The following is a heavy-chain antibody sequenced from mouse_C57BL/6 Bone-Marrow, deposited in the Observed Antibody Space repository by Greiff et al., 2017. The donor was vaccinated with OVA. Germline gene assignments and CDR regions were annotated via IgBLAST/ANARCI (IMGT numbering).Heavy chain of an antibody. D-gene: IGHD1-1*01. CDR1: GYTFTSYW. V-gene: IGHV1-50*01. J-gene: IGHJ4*01. Sequence: QVQLQQPGAELVKPGASVKLSCKASGYTFTSYWMQWVKQRPGQGLEWIGEIDPSDSYTNYNQKFKGKATLTVDTSSSTAYMQLSSLTSEDSAVYYCASGDTTVVAFYYYAMDYWGQGTSVTVSS. CDR3: ASGDTTVVAFYYYAMDY. CDR2: IDPSDSYT.